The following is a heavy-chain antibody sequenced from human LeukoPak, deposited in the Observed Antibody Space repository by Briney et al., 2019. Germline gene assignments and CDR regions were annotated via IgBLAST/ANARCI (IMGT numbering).Heavy chain of an antibody. CDR3: PRPMSGVYYYSPDLDY. Sequence: GGSLRLSCAASGFTFSSYWMHWVRQAPGKGLVWVSRINSDGSSTSYADSVKGRFTISRDNAKNTLYLQMNSLRAEDTAVYYCPRPMSGVYYYSPDLDYWARGPLVTVPS. D-gene: IGHD3-22*01. J-gene: IGHJ4*02. V-gene: IGHV3-74*01. CDR2: INSDGSST. CDR1: GFTFSSYW.